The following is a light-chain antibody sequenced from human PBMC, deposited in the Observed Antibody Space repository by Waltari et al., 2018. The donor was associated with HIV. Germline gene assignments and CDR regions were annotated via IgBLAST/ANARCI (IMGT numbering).Light chain of an antibody. CDR3: SSYGDSLKVL. J-gene: IGLJ2*01. V-gene: IGLV2-8*01. CDR1: SSDIGAYDF. Sequence: QSALTQPPSASGSLGQSVTISCTGSSSDIGAYDFVSWFQQHPTSAPKLLLYEVTMRPSAVAYRCSGSRSGNTSFLTCAGLRPDDEATYVCSSYGDSLKVLFGGGTNVTVL. CDR2: EVT.